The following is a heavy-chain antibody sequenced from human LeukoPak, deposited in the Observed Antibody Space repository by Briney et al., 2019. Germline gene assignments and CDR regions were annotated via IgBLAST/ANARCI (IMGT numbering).Heavy chain of an antibody. CDR3: ARGVTGPYYFYYYMDV. V-gene: IGHV1-69*05. D-gene: IGHD3-9*01. CDR2: IIPIFGTA. CDR1: GGTFSSYV. Sequence: SVKVSCKASGGTFSSYVISWVRQAPGQGLEWMGEIIPIFGTAKYAQKFQGRVTITTDESTSTAYMELSSLRSEDTAVYYCARGVTGPYYFYYYMDVWGKGTTVTVSS. J-gene: IGHJ6*03.